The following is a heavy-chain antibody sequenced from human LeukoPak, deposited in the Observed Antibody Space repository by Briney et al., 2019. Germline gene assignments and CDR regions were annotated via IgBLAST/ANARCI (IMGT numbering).Heavy chain of an antibody. V-gene: IGHV3-23*01. D-gene: IGHD3-10*01. Sequence: PGGSLRLSCAASGFTFSSYAMNWVRQAPGKGLEWVSAISGSGGSTYYADSVKGRFTISRDNSKNTLYLQVNSLRAEDTAVYYCAKDYYGSGSYYNVIDYWGQGTLATVSS. J-gene: IGHJ4*02. CDR2: ISGSGGST. CDR3: AKDYYGSGSYYNVIDY. CDR1: GFTFSSYA.